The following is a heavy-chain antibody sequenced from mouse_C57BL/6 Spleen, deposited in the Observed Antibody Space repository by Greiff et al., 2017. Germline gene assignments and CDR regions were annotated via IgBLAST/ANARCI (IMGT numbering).Heavy chain of an antibody. V-gene: IGHV5-4*01. J-gene: IGHJ4*01. Sequence: EVQVVESGGGLVKPGGSLKLSCAASGFTFSSYAMSWVRQTPEKRLEWVATISDGGSYTYYPDNVKGRFTISRDNAKNNLYLQMSQMKSEDTAMYYCARDLGEGAMDYWGQGTSVTVSA. D-gene: IGHD4-1*01. CDR1: GFTFSSYA. CDR2: ISDGGSYT. CDR3: ARDLGEGAMDY.